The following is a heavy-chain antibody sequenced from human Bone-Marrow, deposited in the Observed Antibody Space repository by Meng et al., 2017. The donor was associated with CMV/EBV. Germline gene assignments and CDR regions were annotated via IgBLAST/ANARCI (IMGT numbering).Heavy chain of an antibody. J-gene: IGHJ6*02. CDR1: GGDVSSGRYY. CDR2: VYYTGIT. CDR3: SLVGRSTSVTYYYAVDV. D-gene: IGHD1-26*01. V-gene: IGHV4-61*01. Sequence: QVRLQESGPGLVKPSETLSLTCAVSGGDVSSGRYYWSWTRQHPGKGLELIGYVYYTGITNYNPSLQSRVSISIDMSQNQFSLRLSSLTAADTAVYYCSLVGRSTSVTYYYAVDVWGQGTTVTVSS.